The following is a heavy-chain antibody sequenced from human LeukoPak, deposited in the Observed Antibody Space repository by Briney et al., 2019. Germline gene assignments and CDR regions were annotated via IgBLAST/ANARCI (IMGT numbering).Heavy chain of an antibody. CDR3: AKGVASAAGSYYYFDY. CDR1: GITFSSYA. J-gene: IGHJ4*02. V-gene: IGHV3-23*01. Sequence: RGSLRLSCVASGITFSSYAMSWVRQAPGKGLEWVSAISGSGGSTYYADSVKGRFTISRENSKNTLYLQMNSLRADDTAVYFCAKGVASAAGSYYYFDYWGQGTLVTVSS. D-gene: IGHD6-13*01. CDR2: ISGSGGST.